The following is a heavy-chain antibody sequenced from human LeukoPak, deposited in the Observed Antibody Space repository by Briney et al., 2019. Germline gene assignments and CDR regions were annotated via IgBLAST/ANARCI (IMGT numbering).Heavy chain of an antibody. CDR2: ISSNGGST. D-gene: IGHD3-22*01. CDR1: GFTFSSYA. V-gene: IGHV3-64D*06. CDR3: VRGDYYDSSGYYYRYFQH. Sequence: GGSLRLSCSASGFTFSSYAMHWVRQAPGKGLEYVSAISSNGGSTYYADSVKGRFTISRDNSKNTLYLQMSSLRAEDTAVYYCVRGDYYDSSGYYYRYFQHWGQGTLVTVSS. J-gene: IGHJ1*01.